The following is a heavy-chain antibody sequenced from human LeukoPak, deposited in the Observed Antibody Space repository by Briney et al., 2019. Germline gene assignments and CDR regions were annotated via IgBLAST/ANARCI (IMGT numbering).Heavy chain of an antibody. CDR2: ISSSSSYI. CDR1: GFTFSSYS. J-gene: IGHJ4*02. V-gene: IGHV3-21*01. CDR3: AKEGVGAKVY. Sequence: SGGSLRLSCAASGFTFSSYSMNWVRQAPGKGLEWVSSISSSSSYIYYADSVKGRFTISRDNSEDTLHLQMNSLRFEDTAVYYCAKEGVGAKVYWGQGTLVTVSS. D-gene: IGHD1-26*01.